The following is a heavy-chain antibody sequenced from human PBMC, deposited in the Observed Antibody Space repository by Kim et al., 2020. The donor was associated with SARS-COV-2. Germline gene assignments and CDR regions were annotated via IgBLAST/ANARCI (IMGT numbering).Heavy chain of an antibody. CDR1: GFTFSSYA. V-gene: IGHV3-23*01. Sequence: GGSLRLSCAASGFTFSSYAMSWVRQAPGKGLEWVSAISGSGGSTYYADSVKGRFTISRDNSKNTLYLQMNSLRAEDTAVYYCAKDGRGYVSGPPALTSYYYYGMDVWGQGTTVTVSS. D-gene: IGHD5-12*01. CDR3: AKDGRGYVSGPPALTSYYYYGMDV. CDR2: ISGSGGST. J-gene: IGHJ6*02.